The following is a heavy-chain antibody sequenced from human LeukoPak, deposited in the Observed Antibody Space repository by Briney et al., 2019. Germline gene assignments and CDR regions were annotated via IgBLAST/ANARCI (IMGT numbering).Heavy chain of an antibody. Sequence: GASVKVSCKASGGTFSSYAISWVRQAPGQGLEWMGGIIAIFGTANYAQKFQGRVTITTDESTSTAYMELSSLRSEDTAVYYCARDKGDGYFDYWGQGTLVTVSS. CDR2: IIAIFGTA. CDR3: ARDKGDGYFDY. V-gene: IGHV1-69*05. D-gene: IGHD1-26*01. CDR1: GGTFSSYA. J-gene: IGHJ4*02.